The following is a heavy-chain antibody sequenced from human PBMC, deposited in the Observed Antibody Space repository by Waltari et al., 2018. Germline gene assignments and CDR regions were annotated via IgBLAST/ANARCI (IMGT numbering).Heavy chain of an antibody. J-gene: IGHJ6*02. CDR2: TYFLGGP. Sequence: QLQLQESGPGLVKPSETLSLTCTVSGGSISSSSYYWGWIRQPPGKGLEWIGSTYFLGGPYYNPSLKSRVTIPVDTSKNQFSLKLSSVTAADTSVYYCARHPFRRVGYYYYGMDVWGQGTTVTVSS. V-gene: IGHV4-39*01. CDR1: GGSISSSSYY. D-gene: IGHD3-16*01. CDR3: ARHPFRRVGYYYYGMDV.